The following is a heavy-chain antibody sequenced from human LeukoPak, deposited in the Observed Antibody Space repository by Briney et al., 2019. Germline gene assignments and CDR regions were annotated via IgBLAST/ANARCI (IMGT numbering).Heavy chain of an antibody. D-gene: IGHD6-13*01. CDR1: GGSISSYY. V-gene: IGHV4-59*12. CDR2: IYYSGST. J-gene: IGHJ4*02. CDR3: ARDFSSSWYQLYYFDY. Sequence: SETLSLTCTVSGGSISSYYWSWIRQPPGKGLEWIGYIYYSGSTNYNPSLKSRVTMSVDTSKNQFSLKLSSVTAADTAVYYCARDFSSSWYQLYYFDYWGQGTLVTVSS.